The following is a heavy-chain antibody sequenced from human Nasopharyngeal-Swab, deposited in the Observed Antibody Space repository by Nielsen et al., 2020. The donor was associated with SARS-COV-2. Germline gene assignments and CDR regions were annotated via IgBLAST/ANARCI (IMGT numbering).Heavy chain of an antibody. CDR2: TYYRSKWYN. Sequence: SCAISGDSVSSSSAAWNWIRQSPSRGLEWLGRTYYRSKWYNDYAVSVKSRITNNPDTYKNQFSLHLNSVTPEDTAVYYCARARGAYGDYYYYYYTDVWGKGTTVTVSS. J-gene: IGHJ6*03. D-gene: IGHD4-17*01. V-gene: IGHV6-1*01. CDR1: GDSVSSSSAA. CDR3: ARARGAYGDYYYYYYTDV.